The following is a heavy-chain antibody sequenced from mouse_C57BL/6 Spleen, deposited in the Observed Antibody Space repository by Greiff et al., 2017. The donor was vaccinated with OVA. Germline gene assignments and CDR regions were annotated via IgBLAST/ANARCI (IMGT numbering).Heavy chain of an antibody. J-gene: IGHJ2*01. D-gene: IGHD2-4*01. V-gene: IGHV1-50*01. CDR3: ARGGLPYDYDD. CDR1: GYTFTSYW. CDR2: IDPSDSYT. Sequence: QVQLQQPGAELVKPGASVKLSCKASGYTFTSYWMQWVKQRPGQGLAWIGEIDPSDSYTNYNQKFKGKATLTVDTSSSTAYMQLSSLTSEDSAVYDCARGGLPYDYDDWGQGTTLTVSS.